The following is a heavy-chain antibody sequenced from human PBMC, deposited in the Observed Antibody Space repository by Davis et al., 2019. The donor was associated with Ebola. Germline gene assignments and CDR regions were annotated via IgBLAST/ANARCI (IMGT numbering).Heavy chain of an antibody. CDR2: IIPIFGTA. Sequence: SVKVSCKASGGTFSSYAISWVRQAPGQGLEWMGGIIPIFGTANYAQKFQGRVTITADESTSTAYMELSSLRSEDTAVYYCARTPGPRPFQLLYYYYYMDVWGKGTTVTVSS. V-gene: IGHV1-69*13. J-gene: IGHJ6*03. CDR1: GGTFSSYA. CDR3: ARTPGPRPFQLLYYYYYMDV. D-gene: IGHD2-2*01.